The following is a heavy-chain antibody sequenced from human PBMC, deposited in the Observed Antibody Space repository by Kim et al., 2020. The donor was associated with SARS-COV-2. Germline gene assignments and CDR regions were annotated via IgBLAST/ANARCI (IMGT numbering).Heavy chain of an antibody. Sequence: SVKVSCKASGGTFSSYAISWVRQAPGQGLEWMGGIIPIFGTANYAQKFQGRVTITADESTSTAYMELSSLRSEDTAVYYCARVFLGCGGDCYNWFDPWGQGTLVTVSS. CDR1: GGTFSSYA. J-gene: IGHJ5*02. V-gene: IGHV1-69*13. CDR3: ARVFLGCGGDCYNWFDP. D-gene: IGHD2-21*01. CDR2: IIPIFGTA.